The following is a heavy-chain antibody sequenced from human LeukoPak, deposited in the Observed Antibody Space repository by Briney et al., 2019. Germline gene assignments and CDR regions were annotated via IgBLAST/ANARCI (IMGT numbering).Heavy chain of an antibody. Sequence: GGSLRLSCAASGFTFSTYWMAWLRQAPGKGLEWVSAISGSGGSTYYADSVKGRFTISRDNSKNTLYLQMNSLRAEDTAVYYCAKDQATMIVVVTHFDYWGQGTLVTVSS. CDR3: AKDQATMIVVVTHFDY. J-gene: IGHJ4*02. V-gene: IGHV3-23*01. CDR2: ISGSGGST. CDR1: GFTFSTYW. D-gene: IGHD3-22*01.